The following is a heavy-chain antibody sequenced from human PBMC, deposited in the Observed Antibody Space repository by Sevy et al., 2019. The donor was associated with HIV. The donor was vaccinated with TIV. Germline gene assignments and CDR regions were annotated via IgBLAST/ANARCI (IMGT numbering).Heavy chain of an antibody. CDR1: GFTFNAYD. CDR3: AKDLYYDILTGDATDAFDM. CDR2: ISYDGGKK. D-gene: IGHD3-9*01. J-gene: IGHJ3*02. Sequence: GGSLRLSCAVSGFTFNAYDMHWVRQAPGKGLEYMALISYDGGKKYYADSVKGRFTISRDNSENTRYLQMNNLRAEDTAVYYCAKDLYYDILTGDATDAFDMWGQGTMVTVSS. V-gene: IGHV3-30*18.